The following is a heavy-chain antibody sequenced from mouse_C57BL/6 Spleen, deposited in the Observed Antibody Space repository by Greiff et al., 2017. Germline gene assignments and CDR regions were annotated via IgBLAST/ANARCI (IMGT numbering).Heavy chain of an antibody. CDR1: GFTFSDYG. CDR2: ISSGSSTI. CDR3: AISYYNGSSSFDY. J-gene: IGHJ2*01. Sequence: EVKLEEPGGGLVKPGGSLKLSCAASGFTFSDYGMHWVRQAPEKGLEWVAYISSGSSTIYYADTVKGRFTISRDNAKNTLFLQMTSLRSEDTAMYYCAISYYNGSSSFDYWGQGTTLTVSS. D-gene: IGHD1-1*01. V-gene: IGHV5-17*01.